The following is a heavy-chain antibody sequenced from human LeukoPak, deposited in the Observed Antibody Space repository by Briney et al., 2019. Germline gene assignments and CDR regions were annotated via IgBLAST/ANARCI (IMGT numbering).Heavy chain of an antibody. CDR2: IYPGDSDT. J-gene: IGHJ4*02. Sequence: GESLKISCKGSGYSFTSYWIGWARQMPGKGLGWMGIIYPGDSDTRYSPSFQGQVAISADKSISTAYLQWSSLKASDTAMYYCARQRGYCSNTSCYTDYWGQGTLVTVSS. CDR3: ARQRGYCSNTSCYTDY. V-gene: IGHV5-51*01. CDR1: GYSFTSYW. D-gene: IGHD2-2*02.